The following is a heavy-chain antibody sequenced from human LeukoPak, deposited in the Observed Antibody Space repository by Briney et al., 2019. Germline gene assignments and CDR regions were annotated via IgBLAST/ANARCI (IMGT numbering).Heavy chain of an antibody. CDR1: GXTVSSNY. Sequence: GGSLRLSCAASGXTVSSNYVSWVRQAPGKGLEWVSVIYSGGSTYYADSVKGRFTISRDNSKNTLYLQMNSLRAEDTAVYYCARDPDLYGGNPPGDYWGQGTLVTVSS. CDR3: ARDPDLYGGNPPGDY. V-gene: IGHV3-53*01. J-gene: IGHJ4*02. CDR2: IYSGGST. D-gene: IGHD4-23*01.